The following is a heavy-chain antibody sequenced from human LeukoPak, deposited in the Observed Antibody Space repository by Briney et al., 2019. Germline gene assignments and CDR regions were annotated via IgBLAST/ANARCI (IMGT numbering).Heavy chain of an antibody. Sequence: ASVKDSCKAAGYPFTSYGISLVRQAPGQRLDSIGWISAYNGNTDYAQKLQGRVTMTKDTSTSTAYMELRSLRSDDTVFFFKQKTAYEILTGYYPASRERYFDYWGQGTLVTVSS. J-gene: IGHJ4*02. V-gene: IGHV1-18*04. CDR1: GYPFTSYG. CDR2: ISAYNGNT. CDR3: QKTAYEILTGYYPASRERYFDY. D-gene: IGHD3-9*01.